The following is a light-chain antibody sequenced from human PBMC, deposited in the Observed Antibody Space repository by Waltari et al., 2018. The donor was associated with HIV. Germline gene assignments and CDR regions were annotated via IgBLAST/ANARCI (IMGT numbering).Light chain of an antibody. CDR1: NSNIVAAFD. CDR2: ATN. V-gene: IGLV1-40*01. Sequence: QSVLTQPPSAAGAPGQRVTISCTGCNSNIVAAFDVYWYQQLPGTAPKLLIYATNNRPSGVPDRFAGSKSGTSASLAITGPQAEDEADYYCQSYDSSLSGYVFATGTRVTVL. CDR3: QSYDSSLSGYV. J-gene: IGLJ1*01.